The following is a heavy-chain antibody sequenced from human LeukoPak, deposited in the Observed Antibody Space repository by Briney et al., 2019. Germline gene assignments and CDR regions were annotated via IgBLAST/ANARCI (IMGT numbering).Heavy chain of an antibody. J-gene: IGHJ4*02. D-gene: IGHD3-16*01. CDR2: IYSNGDT. CDR1: SVSISSSSYS. Sequence: SETLSLTCSVSSVSISSSSYSWDWIRQPPGKGLEWIGGIYSNGDTHYNPSLRSRVSISVDTSKNQFSLNLRSVTAADTAVYHCASYVSWGQGTLVTVSS. CDR3: ASYVS. V-gene: IGHV4-39*01.